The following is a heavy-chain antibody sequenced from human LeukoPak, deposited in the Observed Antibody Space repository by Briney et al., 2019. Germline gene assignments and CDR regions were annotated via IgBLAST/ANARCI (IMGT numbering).Heavy chain of an antibody. CDR3: ARTNYDTTRGMDV. D-gene: IGHD3-22*01. Sequence: PGGSLRLSCATSGFTFSSYGMHWVRQAPGKGLEWVAVISYDDGSNKYYADSVKGRFTISRDNSKNTLYLQMNSLRAEDTAVYYCARTNYDTTRGMDVWGQGTTVTVSS. J-gene: IGHJ6*02. CDR1: GFTFSSYG. V-gene: IGHV3-30*03. CDR2: ISYDDGSNK.